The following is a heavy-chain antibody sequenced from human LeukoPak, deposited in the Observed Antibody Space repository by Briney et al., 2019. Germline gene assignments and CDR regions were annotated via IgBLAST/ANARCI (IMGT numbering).Heavy chain of an antibody. V-gene: IGHV3-43*01. D-gene: IGHD2-2*01. Sequence: QPGGSLRLSCAASGFTFDDYTMHWVRQAPGKGLEWVSLISWDGGSTYYADSVKGRFTISRDNSKNSLYLQMNSLRTEDTALYYXXXXXXXXXXTSSFGMDVWGQGTTVTVSS. CDR1: GFTFDDYT. CDR2: ISWDGGST. J-gene: IGHJ6*02. CDR3: XXXXXXXXXTSSFGMDV.